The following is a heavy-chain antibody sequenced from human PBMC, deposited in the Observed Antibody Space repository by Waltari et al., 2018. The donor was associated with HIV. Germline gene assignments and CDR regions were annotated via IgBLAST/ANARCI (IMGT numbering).Heavy chain of an antibody. CDR3: AKGDCNSPSCPFDF. CDR1: GLIFSSYA. Sequence: EVQLLESGGGLIEPGGSLRLSCVGSGLIFSSYAMCWVRQAPGKGLEWVSGISGSGNSTYYAGSVKGRFIISRDNSKNTVFLQMNSLRAEDTAVYYCAKGDCNSPSCPFDFWGQVTLVTVSS. CDR2: ISGSGNST. D-gene: IGHD2-2*01. V-gene: IGHV3-23*01. J-gene: IGHJ4*02.